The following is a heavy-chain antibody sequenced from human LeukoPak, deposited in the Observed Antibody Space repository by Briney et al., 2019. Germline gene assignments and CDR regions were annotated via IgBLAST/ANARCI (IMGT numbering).Heavy chain of an antibody. V-gene: IGHV3-23*01. CDR3: AKMAIGPTELLGLFDY. CDR1: GFTSSSYA. D-gene: IGHD1-26*01. J-gene: IGHJ4*02. CDR2: ISGSGGST. Sequence: GASLRLSCAASGFTSSSYAMSWVRHAPGRGLEWVSAISGSGGSTYYANSVKGRITISRDNFKNTLYLQMDSLRAEDTAVYYCAKMAIGPTELLGLFDYWGQGTLVTVSS.